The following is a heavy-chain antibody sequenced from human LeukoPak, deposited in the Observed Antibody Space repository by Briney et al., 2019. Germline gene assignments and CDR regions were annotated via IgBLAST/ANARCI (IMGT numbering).Heavy chain of an antibody. CDR3: TRQNCTGGSCSYVDC. CDR1: GFTFSDSY. D-gene: IGHD2-8*02. Sequence: GGSLRLSCAASGFTFSDSYMHWVRQASGEGLEWVGLIRTKTRNYAATYAESVKGRFTISRDDSKNTAYLQVNSLKMEDTAVYYCTRQNCTGGSCSYVDCWGQGTLVTVSS. CDR2: IRTKTRNYAA. J-gene: IGHJ4*02. V-gene: IGHV3-73*01.